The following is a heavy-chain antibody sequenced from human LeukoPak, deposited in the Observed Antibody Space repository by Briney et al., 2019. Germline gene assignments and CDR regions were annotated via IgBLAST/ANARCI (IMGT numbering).Heavy chain of an antibody. CDR3: AELGITMIGGV. CDR1: GFIFSDYW. V-gene: IGHV3-20*04. CDR2: INWNGGST. D-gene: IGHD3-10*02. J-gene: IGHJ6*04. Sequence: GGSLRLSCEVSGFIFSDYWMSWVRQAPGRGLEWVSGINWNGGSTGYADSVKGRFTISRDNAKNSLYLQMNSLRAEDTAVYYCAELGITMIGGVWGKGTTVTISS.